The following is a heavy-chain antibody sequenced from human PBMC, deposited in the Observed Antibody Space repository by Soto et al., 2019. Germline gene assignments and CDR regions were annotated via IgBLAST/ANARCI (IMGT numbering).Heavy chain of an antibody. Sequence: EVQLLESGGGLVQPGGSLRLSCAASGFTFSVYAMSWVRQAPGKGLECVSGISGSGCTTSYAYSVKGRFTISRATSKTPLSLQMNSLRAEDTAVYYCAKALYGGHDYWGPGTLVTVSS. CDR2: ISGSGCTT. J-gene: IGHJ4*02. V-gene: IGHV3-23*01. D-gene: IGHD4-17*01. CDR1: GFTFSVYA. CDR3: AKALYGGHDY.